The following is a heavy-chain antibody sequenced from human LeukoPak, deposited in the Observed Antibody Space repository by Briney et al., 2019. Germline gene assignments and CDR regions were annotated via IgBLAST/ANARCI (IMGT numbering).Heavy chain of an antibody. D-gene: IGHD3-9*01. Sequence: PSETLSLTCTVSGGSISSSSYYWGWIRQPPGKGLEWIGSIYYSGSTYYNPSLKSRVTISVDTSKNQFSLKLSSVTAADTAVYYCARQAQGTRYFDWLSKPNWFDPWGQGTLVTVSS. CDR2: IYYSGST. CDR1: GGSISSSSYY. V-gene: IGHV4-39*01. J-gene: IGHJ5*02. CDR3: ARQAQGTRYFDWLSKPNWFDP.